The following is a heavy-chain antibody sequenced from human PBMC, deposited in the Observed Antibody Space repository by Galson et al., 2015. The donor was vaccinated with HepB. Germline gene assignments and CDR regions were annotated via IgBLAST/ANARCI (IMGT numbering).Heavy chain of an antibody. D-gene: IGHD3-22*01. CDR1: GFTFRNSA. CDR3: AKSGYDGSGYGFNDY. V-gene: IGHV3-23*01. CDR2: ISTSGDRS. J-gene: IGHJ4*02. Sequence: SLRLSCAASGFTFRNSAMPWVRHVPGKGLEWVSGISTSGDRSYYPDSVRGRFSMTRDNSKNTVYLEMIGLRPEDTAIYYCAKSGYDGSGYGFNDYWGQGTQVTVTS.